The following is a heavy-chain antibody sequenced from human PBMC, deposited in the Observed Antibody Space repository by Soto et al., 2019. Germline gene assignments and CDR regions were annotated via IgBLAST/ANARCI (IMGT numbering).Heavy chain of an antibody. D-gene: IGHD2-15*01. J-gene: IGHJ3*02. CDR2: INHSGST. CDR1: GGSFSGYY. Sequence: SETLSLTCAVYGGSFSGYYWSWIRQPPGKGLEWIGEINHSGSTNYNPSLKSRVTISVDTSKNQFSLKLSSVTAADTAVYYCARGRRIVVVVAARQPRGNAFDIWGQGTMVTVSS. V-gene: IGHV4-34*01. CDR3: ARGRRIVVVVAARQPRGNAFDI.